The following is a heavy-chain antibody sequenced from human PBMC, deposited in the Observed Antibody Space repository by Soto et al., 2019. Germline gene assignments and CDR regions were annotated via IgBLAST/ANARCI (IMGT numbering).Heavy chain of an antibody. Sequence: SETLSLTCTVSGGSISNSDYYWTWIRQPPGKGLEWIGYIYSSGATSYNPSLESRVTISGDASKNQFSLRLSSVTAADTAVYYCARDRGSDYDSSSGYYYYWGQGTLVTVSS. CDR2: IYSSGAT. CDR1: GGSISNSDYY. V-gene: IGHV4-30-4*01. CDR3: ARDRGSDYDSSSGYYYY. D-gene: IGHD3-22*01. J-gene: IGHJ4*02.